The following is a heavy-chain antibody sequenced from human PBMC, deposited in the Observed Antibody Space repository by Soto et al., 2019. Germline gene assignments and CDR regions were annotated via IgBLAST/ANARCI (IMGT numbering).Heavy chain of an antibody. CDR2: IYYSGST. Sequence: SETLSLTCTVSGGSISSGGYYWSWIRQHPGKGLEWIGYIYYSGSTYYNPSLKSRVTISVDTSKNQFSLKLSSVTAADTAVYYCARSVAVDYYYYYYMDVWGKGTTVTVSS. CDR1: GGSISSGGYY. J-gene: IGHJ6*03. CDR3: ARSVAVDYYYYYYMDV. D-gene: IGHD2-15*01. V-gene: IGHV4-31*03.